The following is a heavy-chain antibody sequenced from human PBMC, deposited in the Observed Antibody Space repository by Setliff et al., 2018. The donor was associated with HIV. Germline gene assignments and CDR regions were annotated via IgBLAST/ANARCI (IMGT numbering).Heavy chain of an antibody. CDR3: ARGRGESRTNYFDY. Sequence: TGGSLRLSCAASGFTFDDYGMSWVRQAPGKGLEWVSGINWNGGSTGYADSVKGRFTISRDNAKNSLYLQMNSLRAEDTAVYFCARGRGESRTNYFDYWGQGTLVTVSS. CDR1: GFTFDDYG. V-gene: IGHV3-20*04. J-gene: IGHJ4*02. CDR2: INWNGGST.